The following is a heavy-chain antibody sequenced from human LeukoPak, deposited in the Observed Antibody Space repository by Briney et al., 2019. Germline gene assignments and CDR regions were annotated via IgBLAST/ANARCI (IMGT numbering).Heavy chain of an antibody. CDR2: IRSKPYGGTA. V-gene: IGHV3-49*04. CDR1: GFTFGNYA. Sequence: AGGSLILSCTASGFTFGNYAVTWVRQAPGKGLEWVGFIRSKPYGGTAEYAASVQGRFTISRDDSKTIAYLQMNSLKTEDTAVYYCSRYGFVGADFDYWGRGALVTVSS. D-gene: IGHD1-26*01. CDR3: SRYGFVGADFDY. J-gene: IGHJ4*02.